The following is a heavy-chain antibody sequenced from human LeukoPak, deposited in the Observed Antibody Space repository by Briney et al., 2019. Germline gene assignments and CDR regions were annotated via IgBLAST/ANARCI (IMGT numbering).Heavy chain of an antibody. CDR2: IYTSGST. CDR3: ARWGYSSSSPRYYYYMDV. D-gene: IGHD6-6*01. V-gene: IGHV4-61*02. CDR1: GGSISSGSHY. J-gene: IGHJ6*03. Sequence: SETLSLTCTVSGGSISSGSHYWSWIRQPAGKGLEWIGRIYTSGSTNYNPSLKSRVTISVDTSKNQFSLKLSSVTAADTAVYYCARWGYSSSSPRYYYYMDVWGKGTTVTVSS.